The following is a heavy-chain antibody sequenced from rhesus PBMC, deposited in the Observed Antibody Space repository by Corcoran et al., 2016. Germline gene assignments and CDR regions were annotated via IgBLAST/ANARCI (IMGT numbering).Heavy chain of an antibody. CDR1: GGSFSSSNW. CDR2: SYGSGGST. J-gene: IGHJ4*01. D-gene: IGHD6-19*01. V-gene: IGHV4-93*01. Sequence: QVQLQESGPVVVKPSETLSLTCAVSGGSFSSSNWWRWIRQSPGQGLEWIGGSYGSGGSTEYNPSLKSRVTISKDTSKNQFSLKLSSVTAADTAVYSCARVVRIAAHIDYWGQGVLVTVSS. CDR3: ARVVRIAAHIDY.